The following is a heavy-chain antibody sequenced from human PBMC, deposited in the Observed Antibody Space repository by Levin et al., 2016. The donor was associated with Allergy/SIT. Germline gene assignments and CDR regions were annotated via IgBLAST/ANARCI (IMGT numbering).Heavy chain of an antibody. V-gene: IGHV3-33*08. CDR3: GRGAGGDQYYPMDV. CDR1: GFSFSSYG. J-gene: IGHJ6*02. CDR2: TWFDGSNK. Sequence: GGSLRLSCAASGFSFSSYGMHWVRQAPGKGLEWVAATWFDGSNKYYADSVKGRFTISRDNSKNTFYLQVNSVRVEDTAVYYCGRGAGGDQYYPMDVWGQGTTVTVSS. D-gene: IGHD2-21*02.